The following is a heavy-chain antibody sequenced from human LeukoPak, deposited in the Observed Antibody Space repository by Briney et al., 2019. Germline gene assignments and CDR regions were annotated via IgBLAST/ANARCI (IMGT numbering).Heavy chain of an antibody. CDR2: IYPGDSDT. D-gene: IGHD2-15*01. J-gene: IGHJ5*02. Sequence: KPGESLKISCKGSGYRFTSYWIGWVRQMPGKGLEWMGIIYPGDSDTRYSPSFQGQVTMSADKSISTAYLQWSSLQASDNAMYYCARLNPDVVVVAATLHNWFDPWGQGTLVTVSS. CDR1: GYRFTSYW. CDR3: ARLNPDVVVVAATLHNWFDP. V-gene: IGHV5-51*01.